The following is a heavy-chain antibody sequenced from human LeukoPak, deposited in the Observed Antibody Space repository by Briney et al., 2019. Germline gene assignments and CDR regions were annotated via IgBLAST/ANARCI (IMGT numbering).Heavy chain of an antibody. V-gene: IGHV3-30-3*01. Sequence: GRSLRLSGAASGFTFSSYAMHWVRQAPGKGLEWVAVISYDGSNKYYADSVKGRFTISRDNSKNTLYLQMNSLRAEDTAVYYCARGVCSSTSCYTYYYYGMDVWGQGTTVTVSS. J-gene: IGHJ6*02. D-gene: IGHD2-2*02. CDR2: ISYDGSNK. CDR3: ARGVCSSTSCYTYYYYGMDV. CDR1: GFTFSSYA.